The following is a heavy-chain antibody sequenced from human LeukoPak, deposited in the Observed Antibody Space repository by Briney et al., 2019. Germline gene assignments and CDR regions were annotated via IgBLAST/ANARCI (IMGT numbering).Heavy chain of an antibody. V-gene: IGHV3-23*01. CDR3: AKGRFYGGNSGNADAFDI. Sequence: GGSLRLSCAASGFTFSSYAMSWVRQAPGKGLEWVSAISGSGGSTYSADSVKGRFTISRDNSKNTLYLQMNSLRAGDTAVYYCAKGRFYGGNSGNADAFDIWGQGTMVTVSS. CDR1: GFTFSSYA. J-gene: IGHJ3*02. CDR2: ISGSGGST. D-gene: IGHD4-23*01.